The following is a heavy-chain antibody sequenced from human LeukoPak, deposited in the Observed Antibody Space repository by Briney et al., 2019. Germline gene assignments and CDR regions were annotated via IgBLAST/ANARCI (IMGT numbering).Heavy chain of an antibody. CDR3: ARIGFGELGADY. J-gene: IGHJ4*02. Sequence: SETLSLTCAVYGGSFSGYYWSWIRQPPGKGLEWIGKINHSGSTNYNPSLKSRVTISVDTSKNHFSLKLSSVTAADTAVYYCARIGFGELGADYWGQGTLVTVSS. CDR1: GGSFSGYY. D-gene: IGHD3-10*01. V-gene: IGHV4-34*01. CDR2: INHSGST.